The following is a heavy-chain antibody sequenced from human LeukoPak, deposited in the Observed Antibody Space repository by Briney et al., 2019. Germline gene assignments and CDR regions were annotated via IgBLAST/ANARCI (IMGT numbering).Heavy chain of an antibody. D-gene: IGHD4-17*01. CDR3: ARDSGNDYGDYVDY. J-gene: IGHJ4*02. V-gene: IGHV3-74*01. CDR2: INSDGSST. CDR1: GFTFSSYW. Sequence: GGSLRLSCAASGFTFSSYWMHWVRQAPGKGLVWVSRINSDGSSTSYADSVKGRLTISRDNAKNTLYLQMNSLRAEDTAVYYCARDSGNDYGDYVDYWGQGTLVTVSS.